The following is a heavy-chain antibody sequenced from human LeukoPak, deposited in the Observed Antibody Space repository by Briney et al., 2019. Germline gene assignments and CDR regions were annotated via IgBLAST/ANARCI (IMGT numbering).Heavy chain of an antibody. CDR2: ISSNGGIT. V-gene: IGHV3-64D*06. CDR1: GFTFSSYP. J-gene: IGHJ4*02. CDR3: VKVSVTGTSVDY. D-gene: IGHD6-19*01. Sequence: GGSLILSCSASGFTFSSYPMHWVRQAPGKGLQYVSAISSNGGITYYAGSVKDRFTISRDNSKNTLYLQMSSLRAEDMAVYYCVKVSVTGTSVDYWGQGTLVTVSS.